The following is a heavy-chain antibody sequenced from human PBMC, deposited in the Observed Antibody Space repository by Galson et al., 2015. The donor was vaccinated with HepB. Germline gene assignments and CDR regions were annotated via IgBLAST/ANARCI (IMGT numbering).Heavy chain of an antibody. CDR3: ARGVVVVPAAMSPSWYYYYGMDV. CDR2: ISAYNGNT. V-gene: IGHV1-18*04. Sequence: SVKVSCKASGYTFTSYGISWVRQAPGQGLGWMGWISAYNGNTNYAQKLQGRVTMTTDTSTSAAYMELRSLRSDDTAVYYCARGVVVVPAAMSPSWYYYYGMDVWGQGTTVTVSS. D-gene: IGHD2-2*01. CDR1: GYTFTSYG. J-gene: IGHJ6*02.